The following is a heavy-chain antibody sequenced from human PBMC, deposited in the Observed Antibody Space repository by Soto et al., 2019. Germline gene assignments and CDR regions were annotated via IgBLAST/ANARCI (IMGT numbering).Heavy chain of an antibody. V-gene: IGHV3-33*01. CDR1: GFTFSSYG. Sequence: QVQLVESGGGVVQPGRSLRLSCAASGFTFSSYGMHWVRQAPGKGLKWVAVIWYDGSNKYYADSVKGRFTISRDNSKNTLYLQMNSLRVEDTAVYYCARLRLEYWGQGTLVTVSS. J-gene: IGHJ4*02. CDR2: IWYDGSNK. CDR3: ARLRLEY.